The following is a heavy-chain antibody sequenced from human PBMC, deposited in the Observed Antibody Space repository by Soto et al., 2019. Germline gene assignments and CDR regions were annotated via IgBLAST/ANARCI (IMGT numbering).Heavy chain of an antibody. D-gene: IGHD3-3*01. V-gene: IGHV4-39*01. CDR3: ATLPNFYDFWSGYFGPKYGMDV. CDR1: GGSISSSSYY. J-gene: IGHJ6*02. CDR2: IYYSGST. Sequence: PSETLSLTCTVSGGSISSSSYYWGWIRQPPGKGLEWIGSIYYSGSTYYNPSLKSRVTISVDTSKNQFSLKLSSVTAADTAVYYCATLPNFYDFWSGYFGPKYGMDVWGQGTTVTVSS.